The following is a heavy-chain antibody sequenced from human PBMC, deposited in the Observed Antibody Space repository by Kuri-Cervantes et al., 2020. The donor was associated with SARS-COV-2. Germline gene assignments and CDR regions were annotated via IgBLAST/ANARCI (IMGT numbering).Heavy chain of an antibody. CDR1: SDSITSYY. V-gene: IGHV4-59*12. D-gene: IGHD3-22*01. CDR3: ARGLGSGYYYGSFDY. CDR2: IYYSGTT. Sequence: SETLSLTCTVSSDSITSYYWSWIRQPPGKGLEWIGYIYYSGTTNYNPSLKSRVTISVDTSKNQFSLKLSSVTAADTAVYYCARGLGSGYYYGSFDYWGQGTLVTVSS. J-gene: IGHJ4*02.